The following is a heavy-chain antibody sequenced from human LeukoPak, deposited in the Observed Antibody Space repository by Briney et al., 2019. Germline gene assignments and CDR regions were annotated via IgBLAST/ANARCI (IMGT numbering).Heavy chain of an antibody. CDR2: IHYDGSSK. D-gene: IGHD2-2*02. J-gene: IGHJ6*03. Sequence: GGSLRLSCAASGFTFNNYGMHWVRQAPGKGLEWVAFIHYDGSSKYYADSVKGRFTISRDNSKNTLFLQMSSLRSEDTAVYYCARGHCSSTSCYTAYYYYYYMDVWGKGTTVTVSS. CDR1: GFTFNNYG. V-gene: IGHV3-30*02. CDR3: ARGHCSSTSCYTAYYYYYYMDV.